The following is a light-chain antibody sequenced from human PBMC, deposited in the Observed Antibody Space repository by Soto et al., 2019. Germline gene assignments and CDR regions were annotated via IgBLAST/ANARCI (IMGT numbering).Light chain of an antibody. CDR1: SSDVGAYNL. J-gene: IGLJ2*01. CDR3: CSYAGSRTFV. CDR2: EGS. Sequence: QSALTQPASVSGSPEQSITISCTGTSSDVGAYNLVSWYQQHPGKAPRLIIYEGSKRPSGISHRFSGSKSDNTASLTISGLRAEAEAHYHCCSYAGSRTFVFGGGTKVTVL. V-gene: IGLV2-23*01.